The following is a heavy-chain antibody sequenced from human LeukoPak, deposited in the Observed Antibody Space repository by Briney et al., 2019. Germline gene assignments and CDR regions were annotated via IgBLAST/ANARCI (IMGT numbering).Heavy chain of an antibody. J-gene: IGHJ4*02. V-gene: IGHV1-69*05. CDR1: GGTFSSYA. Sequence: SVKVSCKASGGTFSSYAISWVRQAPGQGLEWMGGIIPIFGTANYAQKFQGRVTITTDESTSTAYMELSSLRSEDTAVYYCARDRSDFWSGTRLYYFGYWGQGTLVTVSS. CDR2: IIPIFGTA. D-gene: IGHD3-3*01. CDR3: ARDRSDFWSGTRLYYFGY.